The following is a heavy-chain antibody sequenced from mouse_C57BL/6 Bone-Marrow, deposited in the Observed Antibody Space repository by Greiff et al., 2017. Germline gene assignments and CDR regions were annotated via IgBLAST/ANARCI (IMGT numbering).Heavy chain of an antibody. V-gene: IGHV5-6*01. D-gene: IGHD1-1*01. CDR2: ISSGGSYT. CDR3: AREDYYGSMFAY. J-gene: IGHJ3*01. CDR1: GFTFSSYG. Sequence: VQLKESGGDLVKPGGSLKLSCAASGFTFSSYGMSWVRQTPDKRLEWVATISSGGSYTYYPDSVKGRFTISRDNAKNPLYLQMSSLKSEDTAMYYCAREDYYGSMFAYWGQGTLVTVSA.